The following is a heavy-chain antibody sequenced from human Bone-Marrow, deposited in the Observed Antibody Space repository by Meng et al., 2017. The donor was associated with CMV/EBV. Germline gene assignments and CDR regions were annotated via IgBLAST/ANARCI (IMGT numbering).Heavy chain of an antibody. D-gene: IGHD7-27*01. CDR2: IKSKTDGGTT. Sequence: LSLTCAASGFTFSNAWMSWVRQAPGKGLEWVGRIKSKTDGGTTDYAAPVKGRFTISRDDSKNTLYLQMNSLKTEDTAVYYCILGFATYGMDVWGQGTTVTVSS. CDR1: GFTFSNAW. J-gene: IGHJ6*02. CDR3: ILGFATYGMDV. V-gene: IGHV3-15*01.